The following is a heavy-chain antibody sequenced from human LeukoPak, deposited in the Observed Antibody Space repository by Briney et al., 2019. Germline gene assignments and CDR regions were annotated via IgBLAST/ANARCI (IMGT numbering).Heavy chain of an antibody. J-gene: IGHJ4*02. CDR3: ARHDYAGNSGDY. CDR1: GFTLSAYA. D-gene: IGHD4-23*01. CDR2: ISYDGSNK. V-gene: IGHV3-30*03. Sequence: GRSLRLSCAASGFTLSAYAMHWVRQAPGKGLEWVAVISYDGSNKYYADSVKGRFTISRDNAKNSLYLQMNSLRDEDTGVYYCARHDYAGNSGDYWGQGTLVTVSS.